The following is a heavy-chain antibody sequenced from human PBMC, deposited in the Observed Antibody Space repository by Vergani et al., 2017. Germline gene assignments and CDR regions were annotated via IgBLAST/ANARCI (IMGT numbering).Heavy chain of an antibody. CDR3: AKRYYYDSSGDWYDC. J-gene: IGHJ5*01. CDR1: GFTFSSYA. V-gene: IGHV3-23*01. D-gene: IGHD3-22*01. Sequence: EVQLLESGGGLVQPGGSLSPSCAASGFTFSSYAMSWVRQAPGKGLEWVSVISGSGGSTYYADSVKGRFTISRDTSKNTLYLQMNSLRAEDTAVYYCAKRYYYDSSGDWYDCWGQGTLVTVSS. CDR2: ISGSGGST.